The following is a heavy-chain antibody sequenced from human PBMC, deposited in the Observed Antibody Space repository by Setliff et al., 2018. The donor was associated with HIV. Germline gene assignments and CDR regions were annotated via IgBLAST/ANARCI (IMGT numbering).Heavy chain of an antibody. CDR2: ISAYNGNT. V-gene: IGHV1-18*01. CDR1: GYTFTKYG. CDR3: ARGYCTNAVCSDAFDI. Sequence: ASVKVSCKASGYTFTKYGISWVRQAPGQGLEWMGWISAYNGNTYYAQKFQGRVTMTTETSTSTAYLELRSLRSDDTAVYYCARGYCTNAVCSDAFDIWGQGTMGTVS. D-gene: IGHD2-8*01. J-gene: IGHJ3*02.